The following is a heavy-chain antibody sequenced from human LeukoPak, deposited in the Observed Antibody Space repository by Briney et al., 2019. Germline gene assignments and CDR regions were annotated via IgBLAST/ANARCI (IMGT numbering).Heavy chain of an antibody. J-gene: IGHJ3*02. CDR3: ARVSTMIVVAEACDAFDI. CDR2: INWNGGST. CDR1: GFTFDDYG. D-gene: IGHD3-22*01. V-gene: IGHV3-20*04. Sequence: PGGSLRLSCAASGFTFDDYGMSWVRQAPGKGLECVSGINWNGGSTGYADSVKGRFTISRDNAKNSLYLQMNSLRAEDTALYYCARVSTMIVVAEACDAFDIWGQGTMVPVSS.